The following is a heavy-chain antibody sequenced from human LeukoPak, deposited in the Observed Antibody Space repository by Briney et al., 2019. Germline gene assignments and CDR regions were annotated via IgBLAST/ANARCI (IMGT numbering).Heavy chain of an antibody. V-gene: IGHV4-38-2*02. CDR3: ARDPEVATPGYTFDF. Sequence: PSETLSLTCSVSGYSISSGHYWGWIRQPPGKGLEWIGTIYESGNTYYNPSLKSRVTISGDTSKNQFSLKLSSVTAADTAMYCCARDPEVATPGYTFDFWGLGTMVTVSS. CDR1: GYSISSGHY. J-gene: IGHJ3*01. CDR2: IYESGNT. D-gene: IGHD5-24*01.